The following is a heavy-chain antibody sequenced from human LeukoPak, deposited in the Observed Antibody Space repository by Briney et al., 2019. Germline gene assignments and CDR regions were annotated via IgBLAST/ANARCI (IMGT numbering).Heavy chain of an antibody. J-gene: IGHJ4*02. D-gene: IGHD3-3*01. Sequence: ASVKVSCKASVDTFTGYYMYWVRQAPGQGLEWMGFINPNTGGTIYAQKFQARVTMTRDTSISAAYMELRGLISDDTAVYYCARRYDFWSGYPTAFDYWGQGTLVTVSS. CDR2: INPNTGGT. V-gene: IGHV1-2*02. CDR3: ARRYDFWSGYPTAFDY. CDR1: VDTFTGYY.